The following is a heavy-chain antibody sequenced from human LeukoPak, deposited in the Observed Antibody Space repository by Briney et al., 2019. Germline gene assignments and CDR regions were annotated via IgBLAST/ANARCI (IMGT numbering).Heavy chain of an antibody. CDR1: GYTFSDYY. CDR2: INLNTGGT. CDR3: GSVRGILSYFDL. Sequence: ASVKVSCKASGYTFSDYYIHWVRQAPGQGPEWMGWINLNTGGTNYAQKFDGRFSMTRDTSINTAFMELSGLTFDDTAVYYCGSVRGILSYFDLWGRGTLVTVSS. D-gene: IGHD3-16*01. V-gene: IGHV1-2*02. J-gene: IGHJ2*01.